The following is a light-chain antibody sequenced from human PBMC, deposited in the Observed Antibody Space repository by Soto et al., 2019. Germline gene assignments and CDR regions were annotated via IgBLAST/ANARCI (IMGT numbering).Light chain of an antibody. CDR1: QSVRSY. CDR2: DAS. Sequence: EIVLTQSPATLSLSPGERATLSCRASQSVRSYLAWYQQKPGQAPRLLIYDASNRATGIPVRFSGSGSGTDFTLPISSLEPEDFAVYYCQQRSNWPPFTFGPGTKVDIK. J-gene: IGKJ3*01. CDR3: QQRSNWPPFT. V-gene: IGKV3-11*01.